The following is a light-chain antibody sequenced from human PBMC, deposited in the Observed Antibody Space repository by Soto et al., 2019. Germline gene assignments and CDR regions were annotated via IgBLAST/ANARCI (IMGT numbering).Light chain of an antibody. CDR2: DAS. Sequence: EIVLTQSPGTLSLSPGERATLSCSASQSVSSTYLAWYQQKPGQAPRLLIYDASNRATGIPARFSGSGSGTDFTLTISRLDPEDFAVYYCQHYDRAPMWTFGQGTKVDIK. J-gene: IGKJ1*01. V-gene: IGKV3-20*01. CDR3: QHYDRAPMWT. CDR1: QSVSSTY.